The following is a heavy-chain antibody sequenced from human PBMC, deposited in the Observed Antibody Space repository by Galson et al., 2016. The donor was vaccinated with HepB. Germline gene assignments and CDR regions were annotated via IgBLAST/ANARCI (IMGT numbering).Heavy chain of an antibody. V-gene: IGHV4-61*08. Sequence: SETLSLTCAVSGGSISSGGFSWNWIRQPPGKGLEWIGYIYNSGGTNYNPSLPIRVTISVDTSKNQFSLKLRSVTAADTAVYYCARDGNIPVATTLEYYYYGMEVWGQGTTVTVSS. CDR2: IYNSGGT. CDR3: ARDGNIPVATTLEYYYYGMEV. J-gene: IGHJ6*02. D-gene: IGHD6-19*01. CDR1: GGSISSGGFS.